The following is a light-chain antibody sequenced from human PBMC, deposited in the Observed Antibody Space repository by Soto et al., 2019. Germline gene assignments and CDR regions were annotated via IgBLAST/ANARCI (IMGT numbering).Light chain of an antibody. Sequence: QSALTQPPSASVSPGQSVTISCTGTSSDIGAYNYVSWFQQHPGEAPKLIISEVNKRPSGVPNRFSGSKSGNTASLTVSGLQAEDEADYYCTSYGGRDNLIFGGGTQLTVL. CDR1: SSDIGAYNY. J-gene: IGLJ2*01. CDR2: EVN. CDR3: TSYGGRDNLI. V-gene: IGLV2-8*01.